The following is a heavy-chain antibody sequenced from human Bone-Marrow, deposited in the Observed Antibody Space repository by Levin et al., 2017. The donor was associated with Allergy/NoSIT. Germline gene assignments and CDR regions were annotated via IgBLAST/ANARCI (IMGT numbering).Heavy chain of an antibody. CDR2: IYHSGST. CDR1: GYSISSGYY. CDR3: ARDQYSSGWYAAFDI. J-gene: IGHJ3*02. V-gene: IGHV4-38-2*02. Sequence: SETLSLTCAVSGYSISSGYYWGWIRQPPGKGLEWIGSIYHSGSTYYNPSLKSRVTVSVDTSRNQFSLKLSSVTAADTALYYCARDQYSSGWYAAFDIWGQGTMATVSS. D-gene: IGHD6-19*01.